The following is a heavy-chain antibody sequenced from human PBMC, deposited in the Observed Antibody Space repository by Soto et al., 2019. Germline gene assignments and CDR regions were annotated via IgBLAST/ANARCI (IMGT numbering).Heavy chain of an antibody. CDR1: GFTFSSYT. CDR2: ISGSSNYI. CDR3: ERVPVNHPSGLDA. Sequence: EVQLVESGGCLVKPGGSLSLSCAASGFTFSSYTMHWVRQAPGKGLEWVSSISGSSNYIFYTDFVRGRFTISRDNAKNSLLLQMNSLRAEDTAVYYFERVPVNHPSGLDAWGQGTTVTVSS. V-gene: IGHV3-21*01. J-gene: IGHJ6*02. D-gene: IGHD3-16*02.